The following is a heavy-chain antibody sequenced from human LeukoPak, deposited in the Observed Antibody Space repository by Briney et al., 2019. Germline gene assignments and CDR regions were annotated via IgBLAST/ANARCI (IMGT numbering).Heavy chain of an antibody. D-gene: IGHD3-3*01. CDR1: GFAVNSNY. CDR3: AGGVLPYYFDY. Sequence: GGSLRLSCAASGFAVNSNYMSWVRQAPGKGLEWVSVIYSAGTTFYAGSVKGRLSISRDNSKNTLYLHMHSLRADDTAVYYCAGGVLPYYFDYWGRGTLVTVSA. J-gene: IGHJ4*02. V-gene: IGHV3-66*01. CDR2: IYSAGTT.